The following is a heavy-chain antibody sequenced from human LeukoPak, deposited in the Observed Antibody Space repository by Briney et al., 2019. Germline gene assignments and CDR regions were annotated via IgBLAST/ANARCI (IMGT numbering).Heavy chain of an antibody. Sequence: GASVKVSCKASGGTFSSYAISWVRQAPGQGLEWMGRIIPILGIANYAQKFQGRVTIAADKSMSTAYMELSSLRSEDTAVYYCARDPVVPAAKPVYYYGMDVWGQGTTVTVSS. D-gene: IGHD2-2*01. CDR1: GGTFSSYA. CDR3: ARDPVVPAAKPVYYYGMDV. J-gene: IGHJ6*02. V-gene: IGHV1-69*04. CDR2: IIPILGIA.